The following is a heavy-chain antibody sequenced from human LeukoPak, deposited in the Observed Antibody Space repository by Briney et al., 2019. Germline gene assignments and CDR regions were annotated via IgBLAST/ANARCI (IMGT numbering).Heavy chain of an antibody. D-gene: IGHD5-12*01. CDR2: ISATGDST. Sequence: GGSLILSCAASKFTFSSFAMSWVRQAPGKGLEWVSGISATGDSTYYTDSVKGRFTISRDNSKNTLYLQMSSLRAEDTAVYYCAKGDSGYDYFAYWGQGTLVAVSS. J-gene: IGHJ4*02. V-gene: IGHV3-23*01. CDR1: KFTFSSFA. CDR3: AKGDSGYDYFAY.